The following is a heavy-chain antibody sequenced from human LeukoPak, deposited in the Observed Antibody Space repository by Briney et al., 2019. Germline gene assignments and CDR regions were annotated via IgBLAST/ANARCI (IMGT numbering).Heavy chain of an antibody. CDR3: AKDSTVAGEEGFDY. J-gene: IGHJ4*02. CDR2: IRDDGSNE. Sequence: GGSLRLPCAASGFTFSTYGMHWVRQAPGKGLEWVAFIRDDGSNEYCADSVRGRFTISRDNSKNTLYLQMDSLRAEDTAVYYCAKDSTVAGEEGFDYWGQGTLVTVSS. V-gene: IGHV3-30*02. CDR1: GFTFSTYG. D-gene: IGHD6-19*01.